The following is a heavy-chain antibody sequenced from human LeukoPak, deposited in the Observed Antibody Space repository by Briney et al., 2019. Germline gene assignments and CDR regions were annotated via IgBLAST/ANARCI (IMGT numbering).Heavy chain of an antibody. CDR1: GGSISSYY. CDR2: IYYSGST. CDR3: ARGSTMVRGVMDV. V-gene: IGHV4-59*01. J-gene: IGHJ6*04. Sequence: SETLSLTCTVSGGSISSYYWSWIRQPPGKGLEWIGYIYYSGSTNYNPSLKSRVTISVDTSKNQFSLKLSSVTAADTAVYYCARGSTMVRGVMDVWGKGTTVTISS. D-gene: IGHD3-10*01.